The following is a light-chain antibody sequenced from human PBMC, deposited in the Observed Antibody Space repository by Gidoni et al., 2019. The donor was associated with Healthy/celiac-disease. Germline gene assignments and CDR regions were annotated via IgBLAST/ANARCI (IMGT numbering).Light chain of an antibody. CDR2: EVS. Sequence: QSALTQPASVSGSPGQSITISCTGTSIDVGGYNYVSWYQQHPGKAPKLMIYEVSNRPSGVSNRFSGSKSGNTASLTISGLQAEDEADYYCSSYTSSSTLVFGGGTKLTV. V-gene: IGLV2-14*01. CDR3: SSYTSSSTLV. CDR1: SIDVGGYNY. J-gene: IGLJ2*01.